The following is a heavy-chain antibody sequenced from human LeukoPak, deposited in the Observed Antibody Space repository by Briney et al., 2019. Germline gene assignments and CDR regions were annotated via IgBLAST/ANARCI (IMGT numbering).Heavy chain of an antibody. V-gene: IGHV1-2*02. CDR2: INPNSGGT. Sequence: ASVKVSCKASVYTFTGYYMHWVRQAPGQGLEWMGWINPNSGGTNYAQKFQGRVTMTRDTSISKAYMELSRLRSDDTAVYYCARDHAAYSSSWYDFDYWGQGTLVTVSS. J-gene: IGHJ4*02. D-gene: IGHD6-13*01. CDR1: VYTFTGYY. CDR3: ARDHAAYSSSWYDFDY.